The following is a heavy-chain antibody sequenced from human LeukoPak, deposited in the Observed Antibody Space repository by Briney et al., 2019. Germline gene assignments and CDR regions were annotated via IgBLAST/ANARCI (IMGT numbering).Heavy chain of an antibody. D-gene: IGHD3-22*01. CDR3: ASVRMGMIVVVNDAFDI. V-gene: IGHV3-7*01. CDR1: GFTFSSYW. CDR2: INQDGSEK. J-gene: IGHJ3*02. Sequence: GGSLRLSCAASGFTFSSYWMSWVRQAPGKGLEWVANINQDGSEKYYVDSVKGRFTISRDNAKNSLYLQMNSLRAEDTAVYYCASVRMGMIVVVNDAFDIWGQGTMVTVSS.